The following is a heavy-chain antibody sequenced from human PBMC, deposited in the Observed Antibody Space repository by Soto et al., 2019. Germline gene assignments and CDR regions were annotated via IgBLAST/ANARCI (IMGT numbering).Heavy chain of an antibody. CDR1: GFTFSSYS. CDR2: ISSSSGYI. J-gene: IGHJ4*02. D-gene: IGHD6-19*01. CDR3: AREAGIAVAGTFYFDY. V-gene: IGHV3-21*01. Sequence: EVQLVESGGGLVKPGGSLRLSCAASGFTFSSYSMNWVRQAPGKGLEWVSSISSSSGYIYYADSVKGRFTISRDNAKNSLYLQMNSLRAEDTAVYYCAREAGIAVAGTFYFDYWGQGTLVTVSS.